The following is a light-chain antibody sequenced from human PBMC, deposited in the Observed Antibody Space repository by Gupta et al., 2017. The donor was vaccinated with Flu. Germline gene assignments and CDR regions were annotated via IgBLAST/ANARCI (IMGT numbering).Light chain of an antibody. CDR3: SSYTSSNTFV. Sequence: SAITPPASVSVSPGQSSTIACTGTNSDVGGYHFVSWYQQHPGKAPKRMIYEVSNRPSGVSNRCSGAKSGTSASLTISGLQAEDEADYYCSSYTSSNTFVFGGGTKLTVL. V-gene: IGLV2-14*01. J-gene: IGLJ3*02. CDR1: NSDVGGYHF. CDR2: EVS.